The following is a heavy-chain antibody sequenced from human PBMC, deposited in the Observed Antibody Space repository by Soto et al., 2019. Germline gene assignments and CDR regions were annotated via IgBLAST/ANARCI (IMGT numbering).Heavy chain of an antibody. Sequence: QVPLGPSGAAVKKPGAPVKLSCKASGYTFINYYIPLVRQAPGQGLEWMGIFNPTSGSTNYALNFQGRCTLTMDPSTRTVYMELSSLRFDDTAVYYCARDFAASDYWGQGTLVTVSS. CDR2: FNPTSGST. CDR3: ARDFAASDY. D-gene: IGHD6-13*01. V-gene: IGHV1-46*01. CDR1: GYTFINYY. J-gene: IGHJ4*02.